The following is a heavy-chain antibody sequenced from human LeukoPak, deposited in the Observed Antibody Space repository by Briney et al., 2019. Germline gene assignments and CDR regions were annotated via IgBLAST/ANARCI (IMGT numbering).Heavy chain of an antibody. J-gene: IGHJ4*02. CDR1: GFTFSSYA. CDR2: ISYDGSNK. D-gene: IGHD6-19*01. Sequence: GGSLRLSCAASGFTFSSYAMRWVRQAPGKGLEWVAVISYDGSNKYYADSVKGRFTISRDNSKNKLYLQMNSLRAEDTAVYYCARERGYSSGSFDYWGQGTLVTVSS. CDR3: ARERGYSSGSFDY. V-gene: IGHV3-30*04.